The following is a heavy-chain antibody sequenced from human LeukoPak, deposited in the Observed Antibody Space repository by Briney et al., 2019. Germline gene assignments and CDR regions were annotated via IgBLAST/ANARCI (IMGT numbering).Heavy chain of an antibody. Sequence: SSETLSLTCTVSGGSISSGDDYRSWIRQPPGKGLEWIGYIYYSGSTYYNPSLKSRVTISVDTSKNQFSLKLSSVTAADTAVYYCARAVADYGYAFDIWGQGTMVTVSS. CDR3: ARAVADYGYAFDI. D-gene: IGHD4-17*01. CDR1: GGSISSGDDY. V-gene: IGHV4-30-4*01. J-gene: IGHJ3*02. CDR2: IYYSGST.